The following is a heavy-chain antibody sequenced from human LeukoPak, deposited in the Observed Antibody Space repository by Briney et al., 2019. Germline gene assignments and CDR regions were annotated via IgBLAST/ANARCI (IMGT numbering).Heavy chain of an antibody. J-gene: IGHJ4*02. CDR3: ARARPSMWIDY. CDR2: ISDDGSNK. D-gene: IGHD5-12*01. V-gene: IGHV3-30*04. CDR1: GFTFSSYA. Sequence: GRSLRLSCAGSGFTFSSYAMHWVRQAPGKGLEWVAVISDDGSNKYYADSVKGRFTISRDNSKNTLYLQMNSLRPEDTAVYYCARARPSMWIDYWGQGTLVTVSS.